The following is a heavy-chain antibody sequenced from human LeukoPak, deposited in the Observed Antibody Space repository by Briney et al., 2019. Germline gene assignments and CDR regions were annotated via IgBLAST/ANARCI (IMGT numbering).Heavy chain of an antibody. CDR1: GFTFSSYA. D-gene: IGHD4-17*01. V-gene: IGHV3-23*01. CDR2: ISGSGGST. J-gene: IGHJ4*02. CDR3: ARDEPTVTTGPPVGS. Sequence: GGSLRLSCAASGFTFSSYAMSWVRQAPGKGLEWVSAISGSGGSTYYADSVKGRFTISRDNSKNTLYLQMNSLRSEDTAVYYCARDEPTVTTGPPVGSWGQGTLVTVSS.